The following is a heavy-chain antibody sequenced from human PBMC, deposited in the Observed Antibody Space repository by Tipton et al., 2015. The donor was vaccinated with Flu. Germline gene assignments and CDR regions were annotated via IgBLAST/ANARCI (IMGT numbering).Heavy chain of an antibody. Sequence: QLVQSGAEVKKPGESLKISCEGSEYTFTTYWVAWVRQMPGKGLEWMGIIHPGDSDTRYSPSFQGQVTISVDKSTSTAHLQWRSLKASDTAMYYCATGGLRYGFWATVSRYYFDYWGQGTLVTVSS. CDR3: ATGGLRYGFWATVSRYYFDY. CDR2: IHPGDSDT. J-gene: IGHJ4*02. D-gene: IGHD3-3*01. CDR1: EYTFTTYW. V-gene: IGHV5-51*03.